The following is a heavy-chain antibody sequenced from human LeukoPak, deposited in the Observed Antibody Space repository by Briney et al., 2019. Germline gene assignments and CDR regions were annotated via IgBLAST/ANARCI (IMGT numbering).Heavy chain of an antibody. Sequence: SETLSLTCTVSGGFISSSSYYWGWIRQPPGQGLEWIGSIYYSGSTYYNPSLKSRVTISVDTSKNQFSLKLSSVTAADTAVYYCARSALSDYVWGSYRPLDYWGQGTLVTVSS. J-gene: IGHJ4*02. V-gene: IGHV4-39*01. CDR2: IYYSGST. CDR1: GGFISSSSYY. D-gene: IGHD3-16*02. CDR3: ARSALSDYVWGSYRPLDY.